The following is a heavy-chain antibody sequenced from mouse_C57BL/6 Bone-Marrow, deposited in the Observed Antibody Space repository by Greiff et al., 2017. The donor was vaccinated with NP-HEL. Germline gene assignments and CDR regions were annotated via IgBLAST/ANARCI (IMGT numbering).Heavy chain of an antibody. Sequence: VQVVESGPGLVQPSQSLSITCTVSGFSLTSYGVHWVRQSPGKGLEWLGVIWSGGSTAYTAAFISRLSLSKDTSKSQVFFKMNSLQADDTAIYYCASQTAQATYWFAYWGQGTLVTVSA. CDR3: ASQTAQATYWFAY. CDR2: IWSGGST. V-gene: IGHV2-2*01. CDR1: GFSLTSYG. D-gene: IGHD3-2*02. J-gene: IGHJ3*01.